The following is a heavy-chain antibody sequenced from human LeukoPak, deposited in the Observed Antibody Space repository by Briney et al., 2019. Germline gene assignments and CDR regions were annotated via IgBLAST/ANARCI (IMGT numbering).Heavy chain of an antibody. J-gene: IGHJ4*02. CDR2: ISAYNGNT. D-gene: IGHD1-26*01. CDR3: ARDAGGWELVFEAVSLDY. V-gene: IGHV1-18*01. Sequence: GASVKVSCKASGYTFTSYGISWVRQAPGQGLEWMGWISAYNGNTNYAQKLQGRVTMTTDTSTSTAYMELRSLRSDDTAVYYCARDAGGWELVFEAVSLDYWGQGTLVTVSS. CDR1: GYTFTSYG.